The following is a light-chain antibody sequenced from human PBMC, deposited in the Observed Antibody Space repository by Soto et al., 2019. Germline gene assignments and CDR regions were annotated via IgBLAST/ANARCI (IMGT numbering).Light chain of an antibody. CDR3: AAWDDSLNGLV. Sequence: QSALTQPPSASGTPGQRVTISCSGSSSNIGSNTVNWYQQLPGTAPKLLIYNNNQRPSGVPDRFSGSNSGTSASMAISGLQSEDEDDYYCAAWDDSLNGLVFGTGTKLTVL. CDR1: SSNIGSNT. CDR2: NNN. V-gene: IGLV1-44*01. J-gene: IGLJ1*01.